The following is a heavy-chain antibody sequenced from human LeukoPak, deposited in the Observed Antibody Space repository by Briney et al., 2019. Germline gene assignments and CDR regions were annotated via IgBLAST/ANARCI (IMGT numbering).Heavy chain of an antibody. Sequence: PGGSLRLSCAASGFTFDSYAMSWVSQAPGKGLEWVSRISTSGGNTYYADSVKGRFTISRDNSKNTLYLQMNSLRAEDTAVYYCSGSIFRFLESNGMDVWGQGTTVTVSS. J-gene: IGHJ6*02. CDR3: SGSIFRFLESNGMDV. D-gene: IGHD3-3*01. CDR1: GFTFDSYA. V-gene: IGHV3-23*01. CDR2: ISTSGGNT.